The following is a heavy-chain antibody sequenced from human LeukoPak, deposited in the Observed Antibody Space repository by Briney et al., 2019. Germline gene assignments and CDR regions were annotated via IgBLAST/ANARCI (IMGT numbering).Heavy chain of an antibody. J-gene: IGHJ5*02. CDR2: ISYDGSNK. V-gene: IGHV3-30-3*02. CDR1: GFTFSSYA. D-gene: IGHD6-13*01. CDR3: AKRTSGSSWYSSWFDP. Sequence: PGGSLRLSCAASGFTFSSYAMHWVRQAPGKGLEWVAVISYDGSNKYYADSVKGRFTISGDNSKNTLYLQMNSLRAEDTAVYYCAKRTSGSSWYSSWFDPWGQGTLVTVSS.